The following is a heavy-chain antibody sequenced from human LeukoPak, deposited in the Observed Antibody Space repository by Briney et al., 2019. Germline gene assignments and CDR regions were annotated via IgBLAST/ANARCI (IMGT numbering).Heavy chain of an antibody. V-gene: IGHV1-8*01. J-gene: IGHJ2*01. CDR2: MNPISGNT. CDR3: ARPYCSGGDCLRYFDL. D-gene: IGHD2-15*01. CDR1: GYTFTSYD. Sequence: ASVKVSCKASGYTFTSYDISWVRQATGQGLEWMGWMNPISGNTGYALKFQGRVTMTRSTSISTAYMELSSLRSEDTAVYYCARPYCSGGDCLRYFDLWGRGTLITVSS.